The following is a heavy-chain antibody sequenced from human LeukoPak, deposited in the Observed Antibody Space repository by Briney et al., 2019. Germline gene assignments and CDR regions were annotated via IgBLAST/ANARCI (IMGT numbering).Heavy chain of an antibody. CDR3: AKDQGSGLGSYSWGYFDY. D-gene: IGHD3-10*01. CDR2: ISSSGGST. J-gene: IGHJ4*02. CDR1: GFSFSSYA. Sequence: GGSLRLSCAASGFSFSSYAMSWVRQAPGKGLEWVSGISSSGGSTVYTDSVKGRFTISRDNFKNTVFLQMSSLRAGDTAVYYCAKDQGSGLGSYSWGYFDYWGRGTLVTVSS. V-gene: IGHV3-23*01.